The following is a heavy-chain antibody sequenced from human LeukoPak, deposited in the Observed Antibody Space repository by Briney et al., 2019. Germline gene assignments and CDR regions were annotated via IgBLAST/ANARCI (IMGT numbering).Heavy chain of an antibody. CDR3: ARHSAPGPPGAY. D-gene: IGHD2-8*02. V-gene: IGHV1-2*02. CDR2: INPNSGGT. J-gene: IGHJ4*02. Sequence: ASVKVSCKASGYTFTGYYMHWVRQAPGQGLEWMGWINPNSGGTNYAQKFQGRVTMTRDTSISTAYMEWSSLKASDTAMYYCARHSAPGPPGAYWGQGTLVTVSS. CDR1: GYTFTGYY.